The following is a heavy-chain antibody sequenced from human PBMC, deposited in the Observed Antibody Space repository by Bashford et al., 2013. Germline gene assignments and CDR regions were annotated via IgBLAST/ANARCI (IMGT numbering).Heavy chain of an antibody. CDR2: IYYSGST. CDR1: GGSISSYY. J-gene: IGHJ4*02. D-gene: IGHD5-12*01. CDR3: ARVPRVWWLRLMTT. V-gene: IGHV4-59*01. Sequence: SSETLSLTCTVSGGSISSYYWSWIRQPPGKGLEWIGYIYYSGSTNYNPSLKSRVTISVDTSKNQFSLKLSSVTAADTAVYYCARVPRVWWLRLMTTWGQGTLVTVSS.